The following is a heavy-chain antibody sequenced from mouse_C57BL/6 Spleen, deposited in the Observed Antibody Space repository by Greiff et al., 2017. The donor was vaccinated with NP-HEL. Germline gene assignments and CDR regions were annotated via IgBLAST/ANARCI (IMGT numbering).Heavy chain of an antibody. CDR3: ARGGHARSTRNYAMDY. CDR1: GYTFTSYW. Sequence: QVQLQQPGAELVMPGASVKLSCKASGYTFTSYWMHWVKQRPGQGLEWIGEIDPSDSYTNYNQKFKGKSTLTVDKSSSTAYMQLSSLTSEDSAVYYCARGGHARSTRNYAMDYWGQGTSVTVSS. J-gene: IGHJ4*01. D-gene: IGHD3-3*01. V-gene: IGHV1-69*01. CDR2: IDPSDSYT.